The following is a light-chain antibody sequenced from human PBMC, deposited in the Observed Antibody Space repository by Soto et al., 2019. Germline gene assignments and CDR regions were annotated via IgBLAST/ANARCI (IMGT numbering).Light chain of an antibody. J-gene: IGKJ5*01. CDR2: GAS. CDR1: QSVSSN. CDR3: QQRSSSIT. V-gene: IGKV3-15*01. Sequence: EIVMTQSPATLSVSPGERATLSCRASQSVSSNLAWYQQKPGQAPRLLIYGASTRATGIPARFSGSGSGTEFTLTISSLQSEDFAIYYCQQRSSSITFGQGTRLETK.